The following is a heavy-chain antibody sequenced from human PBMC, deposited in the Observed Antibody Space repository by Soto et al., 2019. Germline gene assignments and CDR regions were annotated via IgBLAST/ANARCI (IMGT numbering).Heavy chain of an antibody. CDR2: IYHSGST. CDR3: ARMMGATLVDF. CDR1: GASISSTTNW. J-gene: IGHJ4*02. D-gene: IGHD1-26*01. V-gene: IGHV4-4*02. Sequence: QVHLQESGPGLVRPSGTLSLTCAVSGASISSTTNWWSWVRQPPGKGLEWIGEIYHSGSTNYNPSIKSRGTMSVDKSTNQFSLELTSVTAADTAVYYCARMMGATLVDFWGQGTLVIVSS.